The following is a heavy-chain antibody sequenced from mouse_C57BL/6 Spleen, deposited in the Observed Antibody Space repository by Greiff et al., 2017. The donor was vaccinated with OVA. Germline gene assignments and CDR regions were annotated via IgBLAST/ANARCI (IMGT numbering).Heavy chain of an antibody. CDR2: IDPSDSYT. CDR3: ARSGKNGLPRDY. D-gene: IGHD2-2*01. CDR1: GYTFTSYW. Sequence: QVQLQQPGAELVRPGTSVKLSCKASGYTFTSYWMHWVKQRPGQGLEWIGVIDPSDSYTNYNQKFKGKATLTVDTSSSTAYMQLSSLTSEDSAVYYCARSGKNGLPRDYWGQGTTLTVSS. V-gene: IGHV1-59*01. J-gene: IGHJ2*01.